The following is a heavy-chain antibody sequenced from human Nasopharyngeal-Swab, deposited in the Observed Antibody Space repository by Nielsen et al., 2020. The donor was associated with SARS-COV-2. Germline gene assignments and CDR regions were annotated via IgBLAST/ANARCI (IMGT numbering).Heavy chain of an antibody. CDR3: ASPLTTPMNY. Sequence: LSLTCAASGFTFSSYAMHWVRQAPGKGLEWVAVISYDGSNKYYADSVKGRFTISRDNSKNTLYLQMNSLRAEDTAVYYCASPLTTPMNYWGQGTLVTVSS. D-gene: IGHD4-17*01. CDR2: ISYDGSNK. CDR1: GFTFSSYA. V-gene: IGHV3-30-3*01. J-gene: IGHJ4*02.